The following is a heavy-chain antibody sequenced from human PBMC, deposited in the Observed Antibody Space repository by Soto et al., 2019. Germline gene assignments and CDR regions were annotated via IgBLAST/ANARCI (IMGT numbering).Heavy chain of an antibody. V-gene: IGHV1-18*01. D-gene: IGHD6-13*01. Sequence: ASVKVSCKASGYTFTSYGISWVRQAPGQGLEWMGWISAYNGNTNYAQKLQGRVTMTTDTSTSTAYMELRSLRSDETAVYYCARNWYSSSGFGSWFDPWGQGTLVTVSS. CDR3: ARNWYSSSGFGSWFDP. J-gene: IGHJ5*02. CDR1: GYTFTSYG. CDR2: ISAYNGNT.